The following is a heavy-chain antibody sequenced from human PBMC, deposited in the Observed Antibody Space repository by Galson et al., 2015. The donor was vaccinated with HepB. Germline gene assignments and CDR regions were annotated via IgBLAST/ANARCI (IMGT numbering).Heavy chain of an antibody. D-gene: IGHD2-2*01. V-gene: IGHV3-23*01. CDR2: ISGSGGST. CDR1: GFTFSSYA. Sequence: SLRLSCAASGFTFSSYAMSWVRQAPGKGLEWVSAISGSGGSTYYADSVKGRFTISRDNSKNTLYLQMNSLRAEDTAVYYCAKDPTWEVVPAAIGLPRPPDYWGQGTLVTVSS. J-gene: IGHJ4*02. CDR3: AKDPTWEVVPAAIGLPRPPDY.